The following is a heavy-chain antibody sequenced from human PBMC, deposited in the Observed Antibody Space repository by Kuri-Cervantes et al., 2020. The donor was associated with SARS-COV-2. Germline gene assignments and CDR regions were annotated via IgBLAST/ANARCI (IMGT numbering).Heavy chain of an antibody. V-gene: IGHV4-59*01. CDR1: GGSISSYY. CDR2: IYYSGST. J-gene: IGHJ3*02. Sequence: GSLRLSCTVSGGSISSYYWSWIRQPPGKGLEWIGYIYYSGSTNYNPSLKSRVTISVDTSKNQFSLKLSSVTAADTAVYYCARISSRHSAFDIWGQGTMVTVSS. CDR3: ARISSRHSAFDI. D-gene: IGHD6-13*01.